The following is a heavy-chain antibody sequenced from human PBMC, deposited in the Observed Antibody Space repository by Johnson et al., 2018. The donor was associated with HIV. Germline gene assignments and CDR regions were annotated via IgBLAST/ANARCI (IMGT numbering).Heavy chain of an antibody. CDR2: INLNGGST. Sequence: VQLVESGGGVVRPGGSLRLSCAASGFTFDDYGMSWVRQAPGKGLELVSGINLNGGSTGYADSVKGRFTISRDNAKNSLYLQMNSLRAEDTALYYCARDLVAAAGTGGEYAFDMWGQGTMVTVSS. CDR3: ARDLVAAAGTGGEYAFDM. D-gene: IGHD6-13*01. CDR1: GFTFDDYG. V-gene: IGHV3-20*04. J-gene: IGHJ3*02.